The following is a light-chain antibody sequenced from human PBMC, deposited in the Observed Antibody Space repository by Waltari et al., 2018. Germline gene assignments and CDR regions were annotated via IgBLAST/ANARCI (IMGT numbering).Light chain of an antibody. Sequence: QSALAQPASVSGSPGQSSAISCTGTSRDIGHYTYVSWYQHPPGKAPKLSLYEVSDRPAGVSRRFSGSKSGNKATLTISGLQADDEADYYCSSYTNRATLRVFGTGTKVTVL. CDR1: SRDIGHYTY. CDR3: SSYTNRATLRV. J-gene: IGLJ1*01. CDR2: EVS. V-gene: IGLV2-14*01.